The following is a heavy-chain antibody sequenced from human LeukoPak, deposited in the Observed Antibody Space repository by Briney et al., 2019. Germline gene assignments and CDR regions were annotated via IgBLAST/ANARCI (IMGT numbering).Heavy chain of an antibody. J-gene: IGHJ4*02. CDR3: ARSRYTMILMPKDS. V-gene: IGHV3-48*02. D-gene: IGHD3-22*01. CDR2: ISSSGSAI. CDR1: GFTFSSYS. Sequence: GGSLRLSCAASGFTFSSYSMNWVRQAPGKGLEWVSYISSSGSAIYYADSVKGRFTISRDNAKSSLYLQMNSLRDEDTAVYYCARSRYTMILMPKDSWGQGTLVTVSS.